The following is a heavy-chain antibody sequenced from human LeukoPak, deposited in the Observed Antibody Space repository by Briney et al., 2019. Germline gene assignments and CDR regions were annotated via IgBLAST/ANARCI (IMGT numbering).Heavy chain of an antibody. CDR2: ISSSSSYI. CDR1: GFTFSSYS. J-gene: IGHJ4*02. D-gene: IGHD4-17*01. CDR3: ATAPTEDGDGSSPGY. Sequence: NAGGSLRLSCAASGFTFSSYSMNWVRKAPGKGLEWVSSISSSSSYIYYADSVKGRFTISRDNAKNSLYLQMNSLRAEDTAVYYCATAPTEDGDGSSPGYWGQGTLVTVSS. V-gene: IGHV3-21*01.